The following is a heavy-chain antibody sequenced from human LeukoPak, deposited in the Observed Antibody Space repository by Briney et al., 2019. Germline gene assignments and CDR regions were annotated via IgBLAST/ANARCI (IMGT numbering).Heavy chain of an antibody. CDR3: ARAGSYCGGDCYYYFDY. CDR2: IIPIFGTA. CDR1: GGTFSSYA. Sequence: SVKVSCKASGGTFSSYAISWVRQAPGQGLEWMGGIIPIFGTANYAQKFQGRVTITADESTSTAYMELSSLRSEDTAVYYCARAGSYCGGDCYYYFDYWGQGTPVTVSS. V-gene: IGHV1-69*13. D-gene: IGHD2-21*01. J-gene: IGHJ4*02.